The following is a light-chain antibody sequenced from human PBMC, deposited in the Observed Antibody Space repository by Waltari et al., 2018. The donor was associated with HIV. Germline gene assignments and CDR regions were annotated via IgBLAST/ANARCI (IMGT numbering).Light chain of an antibody. CDR3: QQYGASPRT. V-gene: IGKV3-20*01. Sequence: EIVLTQSPGTLSLSPGERAILSCRASQSVNSSYLAWYQQKPGQAPRLHIYGASRRATGIPDRFSGSGSGTDFTLTINRLEPEDSAVYYCQQYGASPRTFGGGTKLEVK. CDR1: QSVNSSY. J-gene: IGKJ4*01. CDR2: GAS.